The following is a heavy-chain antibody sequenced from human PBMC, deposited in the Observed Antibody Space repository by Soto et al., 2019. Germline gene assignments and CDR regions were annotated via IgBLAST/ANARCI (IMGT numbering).Heavy chain of an antibody. J-gene: IGHJ4*02. V-gene: IGHV4-4*02. CDR2: IYHSGST. CDR1: GGSISSSNW. Sequence: QVQLQESGPGLVKPSGTLSRTCAVSGGSISSSNWWSWVRQPPGKGLEWIGEIYHSGSTNYNPSLKSRVTISVDKSKNQFSLKLSSVTAADTAVYYCASQTYGSGSYYNLDYWGQGTLVTVSS. CDR3: ASQTYGSGSYYNLDY. D-gene: IGHD3-10*01.